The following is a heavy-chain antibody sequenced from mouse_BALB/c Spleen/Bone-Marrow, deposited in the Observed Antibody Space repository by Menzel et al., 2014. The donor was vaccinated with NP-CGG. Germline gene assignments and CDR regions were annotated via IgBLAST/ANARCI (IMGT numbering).Heavy chain of an antibody. Sequence: EVKVEESGGGLVQPGGSRKLSCAASGFTFSYFGMHWVRQGPEKGLEWVAYISSGSSTIYYADTVKGRFTISRDNPKNTLFLQMTSLRSEDTAMYYCARRTVATGPMDYWGQGTSVTVSS. V-gene: IGHV5-17*02. D-gene: IGHD1-1*01. CDR3: ARRTVATGPMDY. CDR1: GFTFSYFG. J-gene: IGHJ4*01. CDR2: ISSGSSTI.